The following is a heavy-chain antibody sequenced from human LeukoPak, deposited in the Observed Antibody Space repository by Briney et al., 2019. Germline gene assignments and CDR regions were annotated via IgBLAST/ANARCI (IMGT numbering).Heavy chain of an antibody. J-gene: IGHJ4*02. D-gene: IGHD2/OR15-2a*01. V-gene: IGHV3-74*01. Sequence: GGSLRLSCAASGNYWMHWVRQAPGKGLGWVSHINSDGSWTSYADSVKGRFTISKDNAKNTVYLQMNNLRAEDTAVYYCVSFYEAYWGRGTLVTVSS. CDR1: GNYW. CDR2: INSDGSWT. CDR3: VSFYEAY.